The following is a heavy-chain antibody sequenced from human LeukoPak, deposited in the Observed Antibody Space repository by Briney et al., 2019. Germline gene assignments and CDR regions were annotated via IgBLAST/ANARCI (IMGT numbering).Heavy chain of an antibody. D-gene: IGHD1-26*01. Sequence: ASVKVSCKASGYTFTSYDINWVRQATGQGLEWMGWMNPNSGNTGYAQKFQGRVTMTRNTSISTAYMELSSLRSEDTAVYYCARGDPQSGSYYWDCYYYYMDVWGKGTTVTVSS. CDR1: GYTFTSYD. CDR3: ARGDPQSGSYYWDCYYYYMDV. V-gene: IGHV1-8*01. CDR2: MNPNSGNT. J-gene: IGHJ6*03.